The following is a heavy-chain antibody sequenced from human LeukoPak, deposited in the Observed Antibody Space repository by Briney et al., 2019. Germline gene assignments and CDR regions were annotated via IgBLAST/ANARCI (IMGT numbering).Heavy chain of an antibody. V-gene: IGHV3-21*01. CDR2: ISSSSSYI. D-gene: IGHD3-22*01. J-gene: IGHJ3*02. CDR1: GFTFSSYS. CDR3: ARGQITMIVVVDAFDI. Sequence: GGSLRLSCAASGFTFSSYSMNWVRQAPGKGLEWVSSISSSSSYIYYADSVKGRFTISRDNAKNSLYLQMNSLRAEDTAVYYCARGQITMIVVVDAFDIWGQGTMVTVSS.